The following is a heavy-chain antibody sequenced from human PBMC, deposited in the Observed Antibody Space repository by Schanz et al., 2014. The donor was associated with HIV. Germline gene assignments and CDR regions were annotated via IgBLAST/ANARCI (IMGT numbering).Heavy chain of an antibody. V-gene: IGHV1-58*01. Sequence: QMQLVQSGPEVKKPGTSVKVSCKASGFTFTSSAVQWVRQARGQRLEWIGWIVVGSGNTNYAQKFQERVTITRDMSTSTAYMELSSLRSEDTAVYHCASHSSNRPQGFWGQGTLVTVSS. D-gene: IGHD6-6*01. J-gene: IGHJ4*02. CDR3: ASHSSNRPQGF. CDR1: GFTFTSSA. CDR2: IVVGSGNT.